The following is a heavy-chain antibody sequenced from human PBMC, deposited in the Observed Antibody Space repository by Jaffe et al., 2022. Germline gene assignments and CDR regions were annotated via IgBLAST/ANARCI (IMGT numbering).Heavy chain of an antibody. V-gene: IGHV3-30*02. J-gene: IGHJ6*03. CDR1: GFTFSSYG. CDR3: AKDPEWLVRGYYYYYMDV. D-gene: IGHD6-19*01. CDR2: IRYDGSNK. Sequence: QVQLVESGGGVVQPGGSLRLSCAASGFTFSSYGMHWVRQAPGKGLEWVAFIRYDGSNKYYADSVKGRFTISRDNSKNTLYLQMNSLRAEDTAVYYCAKDPEWLVRGYYYYYMDVWGKGTTVTVSS.